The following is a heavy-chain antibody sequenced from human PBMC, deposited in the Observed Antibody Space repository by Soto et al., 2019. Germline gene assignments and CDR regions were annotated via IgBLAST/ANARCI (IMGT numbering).Heavy chain of an antibody. CDR1: GYTFTGYY. CDR3: ARGLVVVAATGQNWFDP. D-gene: IGHD2-15*01. CDR2: INAYSGNT. J-gene: IGHJ5*02. V-gene: IGHV1-18*04. Sequence: ASVKVSCKASGYTFTGYYMHWVRQAPGQGLEWMGWINAYSGNTNYAQKFQGRVTMTTDTSTSTAYMELRSLRSDDTAVYYCARGLVVVAATGQNWFDPWGQGTLVTVS.